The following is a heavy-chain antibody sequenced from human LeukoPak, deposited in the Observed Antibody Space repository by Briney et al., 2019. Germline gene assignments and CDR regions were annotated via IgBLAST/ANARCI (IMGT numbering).Heavy chain of an antibody. CDR2: INYSGST. D-gene: IGHD6-13*01. Sequence: SETLSLTCTVSGGSISSNAYYLGWIRQPPGRGLEWIGNINYSGSTYYNPSLKSRVTISVDTSKNQFSLKLSSVTAADTAVYYCARGAYSSSWYGNFDYWGQGTLVTVSS. CDR3: ARGAYSSSWYGNFDY. J-gene: IGHJ4*02. CDR1: GGSISSNAYY. V-gene: IGHV4-39*01.